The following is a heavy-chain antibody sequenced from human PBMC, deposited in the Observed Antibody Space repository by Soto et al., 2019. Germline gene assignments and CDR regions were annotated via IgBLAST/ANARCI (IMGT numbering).Heavy chain of an antibody. CDR2: IWYDGSNK. CDR1: GFIFSNYA. Sequence: GGSLRLSCAASGFIFSNYAMHWVRQAPGKGLEWVAVIWYDGSNKYYADSVKGRFTISRDNSKNTLYLQMNSLRAEDTAVYYCARRWGYDTFDIWGQGTMVTVSS. CDR3: ARRWGYDTFDI. D-gene: IGHD3-16*01. V-gene: IGHV3-33*08. J-gene: IGHJ3*02.